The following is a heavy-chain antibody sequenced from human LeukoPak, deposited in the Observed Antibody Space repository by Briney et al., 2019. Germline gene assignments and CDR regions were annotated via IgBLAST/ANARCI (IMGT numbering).Heavy chain of an antibody. V-gene: IGHV3-30-3*01. CDR2: ISYDGSNK. Sequence: GGSLRLSCAASGFTFSSYAMHWVRQAPGKGLEWVAVISYDGSNKYYADSVKGRFTISRDNSKNTLYLQMNSLRAEDTAVYYCARVGDIVVVPDYLDYWGQGTLVTVSS. CDR1: GFTFSSYA. J-gene: IGHJ4*02. D-gene: IGHD2-2*01. CDR3: ARVGDIVVVPDYLDY.